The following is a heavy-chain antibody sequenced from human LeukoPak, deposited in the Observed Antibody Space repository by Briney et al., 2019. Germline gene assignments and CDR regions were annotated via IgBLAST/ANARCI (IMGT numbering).Heavy chain of an antibody. Sequence: PGGSLRLSCAASGFTFRCYAINWVRQAPGKGLEWVSAISGGGGNTYYADSVKGRFTISRDNSKNTLYLQMNSLRAEDTAVYYCAKVLTSGYYFFDYWGQGTLVTVSS. V-gene: IGHV3-23*01. J-gene: IGHJ4*02. CDR2: ISGGGGNT. D-gene: IGHD3-22*01. CDR1: GFTFRCYA. CDR3: AKVLTSGYYFFDY.